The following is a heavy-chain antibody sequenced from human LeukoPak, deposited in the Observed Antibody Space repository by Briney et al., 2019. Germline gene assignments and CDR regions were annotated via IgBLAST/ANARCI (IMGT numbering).Heavy chain of an antibody. CDR2: ITGSGGST. V-gene: IGHV3-23*01. CDR3: AAYRSGWQTFDY. J-gene: IGHJ4*02. Sequence: PGGSLRLSCAASGFTSTSYAMSWVRQAPGKGLEWVSAITGSGGSTYYADSVKGRFTISRDNPKNTLYLQMNSLRAEDTAVYYCAAYRSGWQTFDYWGQGTLVTVSS. CDR1: GFTSTSYA. D-gene: IGHD6-19*01.